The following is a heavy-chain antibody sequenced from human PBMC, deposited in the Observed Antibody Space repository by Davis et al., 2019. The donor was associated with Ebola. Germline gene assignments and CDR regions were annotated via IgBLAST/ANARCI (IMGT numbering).Heavy chain of an antibody. CDR3: AREGYDYVWGSYRPEMFDY. CDR2: TSWDGTNE. D-gene: IGHD3-16*02. J-gene: IGHJ4*02. Sequence: PGGSLRLSCAASGFTLSSYAMHWVRQAPGKGLEWVALTSWDGTNEYHADSVRGRFAISRDNSKNTLYLQMNSLRDEDTAVYYCAREGYDYVWGSYRPEMFDYWGQGTLVTVSS. CDR1: GFTLSSYA. V-gene: IGHV3-30*09.